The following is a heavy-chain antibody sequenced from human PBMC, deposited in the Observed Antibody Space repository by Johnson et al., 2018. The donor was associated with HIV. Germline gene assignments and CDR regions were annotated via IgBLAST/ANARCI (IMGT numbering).Heavy chain of an antibody. CDR3: ARGDYDILTGYAFDI. CDR2: TQYDGSNK. V-gene: IGHV3-30*02. D-gene: IGHD3-9*01. CDR1: GFSFSSYG. Sequence: QEQLVESGGGVVQPGGSLRLSCAASGFSFSSYGIHWVRQAPGRGLEWVAFTQYDGSNKYYADSVKGRFTISRDNSKNTLYLQMNSLRAEDTAVYYCARGDYDILTGYAFDIWGQGTMVTVSS. J-gene: IGHJ3*02.